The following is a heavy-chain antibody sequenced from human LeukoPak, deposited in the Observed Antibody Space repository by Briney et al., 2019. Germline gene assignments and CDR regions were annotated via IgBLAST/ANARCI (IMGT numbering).Heavy chain of an antibody. CDR1: GVPLSSFF. CDR3: GRQGGSYSPLDP. D-gene: IGHD1-26*01. CDR2: IYSGGTT. J-gene: IGHJ5*02. V-gene: IGHV4-59*08. Sequence: SETLSLTCAVSGVPLSSFFWSWIRQPPGKGLEWIGDIYSGGTTNYTPSLKCRFTISVDTSKNHFSLELSCVTAADTAVYYCGRQGGSYSPLDPWGQGTLVTVSS.